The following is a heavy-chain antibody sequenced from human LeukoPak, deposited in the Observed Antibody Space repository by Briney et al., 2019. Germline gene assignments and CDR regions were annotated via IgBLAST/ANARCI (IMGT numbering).Heavy chain of an antibody. CDR3: ARGDTYYYDSSAGEAFDI. D-gene: IGHD3-22*01. CDR2: INHSGST. V-gene: IGHV4-34*01. CDR1: GGSFSGYY. Sequence: SETLSLTCAVYGGSFSGYYWSWIRQPPGKGLEWIGEINHSGSTNYNPSLKSRVTISVDTSKNQFSLKLSSVTAADTAVYYCARGDTYYYDSSAGEAFDIWGQGTMVTVSS. J-gene: IGHJ3*02.